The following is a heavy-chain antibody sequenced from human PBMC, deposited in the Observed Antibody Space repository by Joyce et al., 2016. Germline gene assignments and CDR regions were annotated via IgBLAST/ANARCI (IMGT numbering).Heavy chain of an antibody. CDR2: MSGSGNTI. V-gene: IGHV3-48*03. Sequence: EVQLVESGGGLVQPGGSLRLSCAASGFTLSSYEMNWVRQAQWTGLEWVSYMSGSGNTIYYTDSVKGRFPISRDNAKNSLYLQMTSLRAEDTAVYYCARGGYCTGGVCYFGGMDVWGQGTTVTVSS. CDR3: ARGGYCTGGVCYFGGMDV. D-gene: IGHD2-8*02. CDR1: GFTLSSYE. J-gene: IGHJ6*02.